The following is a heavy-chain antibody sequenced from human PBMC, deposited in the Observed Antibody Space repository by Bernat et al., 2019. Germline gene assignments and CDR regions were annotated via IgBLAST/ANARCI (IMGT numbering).Heavy chain of an antibody. D-gene: IGHD2-15*01. J-gene: IGHJ4*02. Sequence: QLQLQESGPGLVKPSETLSLTCTVSGGSISSSSYYWGWIRQPPGKGLEWIGSIYYSGSTYYNPSLKSRVTISVDTSKNQFSLKLTSVTAADTAVYYCASVGYCSGGSCYDDDYWGQGTLVTVSS. V-gene: IGHV4-39*01. CDR3: ASVGYCSGGSCYDDDY. CDR1: GGSISSSSYY. CDR2: IYYSGST.